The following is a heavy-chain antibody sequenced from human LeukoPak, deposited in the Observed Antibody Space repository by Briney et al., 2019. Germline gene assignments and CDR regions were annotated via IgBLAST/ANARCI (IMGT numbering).Heavy chain of an antibody. D-gene: IGHD1-26*01. Sequence: GGSLRLSCAASGFTVSSNYMSWVRQAPGKGLEWVSVIYSGGSTYYADSVKGRFTISRDNAENSLYLQMNSLRVEDTAVYYCAARSSGNPYFWGQGTLVTVSS. CDR2: IYSGGST. J-gene: IGHJ4*02. CDR1: GFTVSSNY. CDR3: AARSSGNPYF. V-gene: IGHV3-53*01.